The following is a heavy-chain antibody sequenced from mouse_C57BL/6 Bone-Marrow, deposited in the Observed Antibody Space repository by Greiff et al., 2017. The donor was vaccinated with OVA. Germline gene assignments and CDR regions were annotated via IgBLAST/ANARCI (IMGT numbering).Heavy chain of an antibody. CDR1: GYTFTSYW. J-gene: IGHJ2*01. D-gene: IGHD1-1*01. Sequence: QVQLQQPGAELVKPGASVKLSCKASGYTFTSYWMQWVKQRPGQGLEWIGEIDPSDSYTNYNQKFKGKATLTVDTSSSTDYMQLSSLTSEDSAVYYCARYTTVVATDYFDYWGQGTTLTVSS. V-gene: IGHV1-50*01. CDR2: IDPSDSYT. CDR3: ARYTTVVATDYFDY.